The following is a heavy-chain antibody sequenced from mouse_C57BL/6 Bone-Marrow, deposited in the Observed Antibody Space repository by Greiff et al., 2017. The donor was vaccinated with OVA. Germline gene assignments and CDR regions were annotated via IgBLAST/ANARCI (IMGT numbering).Heavy chain of an antibody. D-gene: IGHD2-1*01. Sequence: VQLQQPGAELVKPGASVKLSCKASGYTFTSYWMHWVKQRPGQGLEWIGMIHPNSGSTNYNEKFKSKATLTVDKSSSTAYMQLSSLTSEDSAVYDCARRAVYYGNCTFFDYWGQGTTLTVSS. CDR2: IHPNSGST. CDR3: ARRAVYYGNCTFFDY. CDR1: GYTFTSYW. J-gene: IGHJ2*01. V-gene: IGHV1-64*01.